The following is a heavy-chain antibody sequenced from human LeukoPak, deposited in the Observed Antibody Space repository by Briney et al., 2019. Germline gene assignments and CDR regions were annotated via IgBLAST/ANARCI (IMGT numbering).Heavy chain of an antibody. V-gene: IGHV1-69*13. J-gene: IGHJ4*02. CDR3: ARETTRRGYYDY. CDR2: IIPIFGTA. D-gene: IGHD4-17*01. CDR1: GGTFISYA. Sequence: ASVKVSCKASGGTFISYAISWVRQAPGQGLEWMGGIIPIFGTANYAQKFQGRVTITADESTSTAYMELSSLRSEDTAVYYCARETTRRGYYDYWGQGTLVTVSS.